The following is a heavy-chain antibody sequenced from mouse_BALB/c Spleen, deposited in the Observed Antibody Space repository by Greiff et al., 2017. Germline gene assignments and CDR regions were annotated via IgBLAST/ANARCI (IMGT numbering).Heavy chain of an antibody. Sequence: EVQLHQSGAELVRSGASVKLSCTASGFNIKDYYMHCVKQRPEQGLEWIGWIDPENGDTEYAPKFQGKATMTADTSSNTAYLQLSSLTSEDTAVYYCNARELGWFAYWGQGTLVTVSA. CDR2: IDPENGDT. CDR1: GFNIKDYY. V-gene: IGHV14-4*02. CDR3: NARELGWFAY. J-gene: IGHJ3*01. D-gene: IGHD4-1*01.